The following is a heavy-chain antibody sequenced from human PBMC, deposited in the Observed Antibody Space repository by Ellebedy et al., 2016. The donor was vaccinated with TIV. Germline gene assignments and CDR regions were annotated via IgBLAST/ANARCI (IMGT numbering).Heavy chain of an antibody. J-gene: IGHJ4*02. CDR3: AKFDTYYDFWSGYSRWPDGYFDY. D-gene: IGHD3-3*01. CDR2: ISGSGGST. Sequence: GGSLRLXXAASGFTFSSYAMSWVRQAPGKGLEWVSAISGSGGSTYYADSVKGRFTISRDNSKNTLYLQMNSLRAEDTAVYYCAKFDTYYDFWSGYSRWPDGYFDYWGQGTLVTVSS. V-gene: IGHV3-23*01. CDR1: GFTFSSYA.